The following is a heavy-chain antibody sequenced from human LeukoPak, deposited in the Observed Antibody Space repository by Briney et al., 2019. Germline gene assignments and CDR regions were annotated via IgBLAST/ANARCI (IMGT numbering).Heavy chain of an antibody. V-gene: IGHV3-7*01. CDR1: GFTFSSYW. D-gene: IGHD6-19*01. J-gene: IGHJ4*02. CDR3: ARYIYSSGWCFDY. Sequence: GGSLRLSCAASGFTFSSYWMSWVGQAPGKGLEWVANIKQDGSEKYYVDSVKGRFTISRDNAKNSLYLQMNSLRAEDTAVYYCARYIYSSGWCFDYWGQGTLVTVSS. CDR2: IKQDGSEK.